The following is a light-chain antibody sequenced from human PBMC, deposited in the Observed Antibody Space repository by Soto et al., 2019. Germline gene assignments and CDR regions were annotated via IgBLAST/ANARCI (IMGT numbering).Light chain of an antibody. J-gene: IGKJ4*01. Sequence: EIVMTQSPATLSVSPGERATLSCRASQSIRNNLAWYQQRPGQTPTLLIYDTSTRATGVPARFSGSRSGPEFTLTINSLQSEDFAIYYCRPYNNWPLTFGGGTKVDIK. CDR2: DTS. V-gene: IGKV3-15*01. CDR1: QSIRNN. CDR3: RPYNNWPLT.